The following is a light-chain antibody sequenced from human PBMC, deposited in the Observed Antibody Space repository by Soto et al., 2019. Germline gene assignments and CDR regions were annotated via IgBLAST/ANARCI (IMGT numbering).Light chain of an antibody. CDR2: EVS. J-gene: IGKJ4*01. CDR3: MHSMQLPLT. CDR1: LSLLPSDGKTY. Sequence: DIVMTQTPLSLSDTPGQPASISCKSRLSLLPSDGKTYLYWYLQKPGQPPQLLIYEVSKRFSGVSDRFSGSGSGTDVTLKISRVEAEDVGIYYRMHSMQLPLTFGGGTRVEIK. V-gene: IGKV2D-29*01.